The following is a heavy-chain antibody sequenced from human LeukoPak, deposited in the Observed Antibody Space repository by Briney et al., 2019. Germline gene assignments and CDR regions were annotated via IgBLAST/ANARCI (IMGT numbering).Heavy chain of an antibody. CDR2: IYPGDSDT. V-gene: IGHV5-51*01. D-gene: IGHD3-3*01. CDR1: GYSFTSCW. J-gene: IGHJ4*02. Sequence: GESLKISCKGSGYSFTSCWIGWVRQMPGKGLEWMGIIYPGDSDTRYSPSFQGQVTISADKSISTAYLQWSSLKASDTAMYYCARLSMTYYDFWSGQYFDYWGQGTLVTVSS. CDR3: ARLSMTYYDFWSGQYFDY.